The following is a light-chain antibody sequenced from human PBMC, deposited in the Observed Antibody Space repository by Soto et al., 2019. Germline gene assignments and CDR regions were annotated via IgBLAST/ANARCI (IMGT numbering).Light chain of an antibody. V-gene: IGKV3-11*01. CDR3: QQRSNWPPVT. Sequence: EIVFTQSLATRSLSPGERATLSCRASQSINRHLAWYRQKPGQAPRLLIYDASNRATGIPARFSGSGSGTDFTLTISSLEPEDFGVYYCQQRSNWPPVTFGGGTKVDIK. CDR1: QSINRH. CDR2: DAS. J-gene: IGKJ4*01.